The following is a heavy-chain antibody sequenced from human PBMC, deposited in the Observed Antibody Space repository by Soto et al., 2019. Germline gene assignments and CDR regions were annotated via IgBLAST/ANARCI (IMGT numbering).Heavy chain of an antibody. CDR3: ARGAGVTGTTFDY. D-gene: IGHD1-7*01. CDR2: INPNSGGT. CDR1: GYTFTGYY. Sequence: WASVKVSCKASGYTFTGYYMHWVRQAPGQGLEWMGWINPNSGGTNYAQKFQGRVTMTRDTSISTAYMELSRLRSDDTAVYYCARGAGVTGTTFDYWGQGTLVTVSS. J-gene: IGHJ4*02. V-gene: IGHV1-2*02.